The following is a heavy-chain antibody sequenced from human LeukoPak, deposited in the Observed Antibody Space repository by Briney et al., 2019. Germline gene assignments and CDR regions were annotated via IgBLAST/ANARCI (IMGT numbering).Heavy chain of an antibody. D-gene: IGHD6-13*01. CDR2: ISHDGSSQ. V-gene: IGHV3-30*18. CDR1: GFTFSDYG. J-gene: IGHJ4*02. CDR3: AKDGPLPYTSTSFGRHFLEY. Sequence: GRSLRLSCAASGFTFSDYGMHWARLAPGKGLEWVAHISHDGSSQNYADSVQGRFTISRDNSKDTVDLQMNSLRAEDTAVYYCAKDGPLPYTSTSFGRHFLEYWGQGTLVTVSS.